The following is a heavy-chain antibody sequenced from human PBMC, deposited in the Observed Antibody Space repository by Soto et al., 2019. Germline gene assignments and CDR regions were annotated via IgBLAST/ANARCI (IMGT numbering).Heavy chain of an antibody. CDR1: GFTVSSNY. D-gene: IGHD1-7*01. V-gene: IGHV3-53*04. J-gene: IGHJ3*02. Sequence: GGSLRLSCAASGFTVSSNYMSWVRQAPGKGLEWVSVIYSGGSTYYADSVKGRFTISRHNSKNTLYLQMNSLRAEDTAVYYCARNTMYNWNYDAFDIWGQGTMVTVSS. CDR3: ARNTMYNWNYDAFDI. CDR2: IYSGGST.